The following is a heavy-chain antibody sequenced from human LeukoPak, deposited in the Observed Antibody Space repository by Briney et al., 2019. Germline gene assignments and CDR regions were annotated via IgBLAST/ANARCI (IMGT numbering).Heavy chain of an antibody. J-gene: IGHJ4*02. CDR2: IYHSGST. CDR1: GGSISSSNW. CDR3: ARGGGSMVRGVMTFDY. V-gene: IGHV4-4*02. Sequence: SGTLSLTCAVSGGSISSSNWWSWVRQPPGKGLEWIGEIYHSGSTNYNPSLKSRVTISVDRSKNQFSLKLSSVTAADTAVYYCARGGGSMVRGVMTFDYWGQGTLITVSS. D-gene: IGHD3-10*01.